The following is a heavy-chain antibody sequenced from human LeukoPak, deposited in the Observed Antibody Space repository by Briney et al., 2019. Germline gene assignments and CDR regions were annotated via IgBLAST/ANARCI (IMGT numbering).Heavy chain of an antibody. CDR2: IYYSGST. J-gene: IGHJ5*02. Sequence: SQTLSLTCTVSGGSISSGGYYWSWIRQHPGKGLEWIGPIYYSGSTYYNPSLKSRVTISVDTSKNQFSLKLSSVTAADTAVYYCARENLENYSSSWYGWFDPWGQGTLVTVSS. CDR3: ARENLENYSSSWYGWFDP. D-gene: IGHD6-13*01. CDR1: GGSISSGGYY. V-gene: IGHV4-31*03.